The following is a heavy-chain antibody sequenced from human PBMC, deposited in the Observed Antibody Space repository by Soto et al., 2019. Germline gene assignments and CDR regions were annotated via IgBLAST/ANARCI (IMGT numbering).Heavy chain of an antibody. V-gene: IGHV1-58*01. J-gene: IGHJ6*02. CDR3: AAEFYYYYGMDV. Sequence: SVKVSCKASGFTFTSSAVQWVRQARGQRLEWIGWIVVGSGNTNYAQKFQERVTITRDMSTSTAYMELSSLRCEDTAVYYCAAEFYYYYGMDVWGQGTTVTVSS. CDR2: IVVGSGNT. CDR1: GFTFTSSA.